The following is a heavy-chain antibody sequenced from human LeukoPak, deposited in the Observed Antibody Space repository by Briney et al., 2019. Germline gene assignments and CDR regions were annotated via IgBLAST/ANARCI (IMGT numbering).Heavy chain of an antibody. D-gene: IGHD6-13*01. Sequence: GGSLRLSCAASGFTVSSNYMSWVRQAPGKGLEWVSVIYSGGSTYYADSVKGRFTISRDNSKNTLYLQMNSLRAEDTAVYYCARAAGSRANDYWGQGTLVTVSS. CDR1: GFTVSSNY. V-gene: IGHV3-66*01. CDR2: IYSGGST. CDR3: ARAAGSRANDY. J-gene: IGHJ4*02.